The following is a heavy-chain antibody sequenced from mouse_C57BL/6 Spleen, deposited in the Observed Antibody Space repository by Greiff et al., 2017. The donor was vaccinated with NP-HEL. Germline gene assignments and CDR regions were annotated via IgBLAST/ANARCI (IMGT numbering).Heavy chain of an antibody. CDR1: GFTFSDYG. J-gene: IGHJ2*01. CDR3: ARHWDFDY. D-gene: IGHD4-1*01. Sequence: EVQLQESGGGLVKPGGSLKLSCAASGFTFSDYGMHWVRQAPETGLEWVAYISSGSSTIYYADTVKGRFTISRDNAKNTLFLQMTSLRSEDTAMYYCARHWDFDYWGQGTTLTVSS. V-gene: IGHV5-17*01. CDR2: ISSGSSTI.